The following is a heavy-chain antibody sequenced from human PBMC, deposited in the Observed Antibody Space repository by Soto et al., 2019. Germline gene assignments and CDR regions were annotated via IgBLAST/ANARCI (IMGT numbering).Heavy chain of an antibody. J-gene: IGHJ4*02. CDR2: IYYSGST. Sequence: SETLSLTCTVSGGSISSGGYYWSWIRQHPGKGLEWIGYIYYSGSTYYNPSLKSRVTISVDASKNQFSLKLSSVTAADTAVYYCARDLGHSSGYYYDYWGQGTLVTVSS. CDR3: ARDLGHSSGYYYDY. CDR1: GGSISSGGYY. D-gene: IGHD3-22*01. V-gene: IGHV4-31*03.